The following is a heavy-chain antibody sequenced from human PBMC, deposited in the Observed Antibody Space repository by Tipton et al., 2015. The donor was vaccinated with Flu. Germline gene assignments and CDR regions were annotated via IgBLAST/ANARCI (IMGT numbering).Heavy chain of an antibody. CDR1: GFTFSDYW. D-gene: IGHD6-13*01. J-gene: IGHJ4*02. Sequence: LSLTCAASGFTFSDYWMAWVRQAPGKGLEWVANIKQDGSEKYYVDSVKGRFTISRDNAKNSLYLQMNSLRVEDTAVYYCVRAIAAAGSRWGQGTLVTVSS. CDR2: IKQDGSEK. V-gene: IGHV3-7*01. CDR3: VRAIAAAGSR.